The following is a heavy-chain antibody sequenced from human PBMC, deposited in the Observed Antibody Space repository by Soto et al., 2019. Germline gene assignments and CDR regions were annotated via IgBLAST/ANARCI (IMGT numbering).Heavy chain of an antibody. CDR1: GFIFSSFT. CDR3: VRGADRVD. J-gene: IGHJ4*02. V-gene: IGHV3-21*01. CDR2: ISKSSSLI. Sequence: EVQLVESGGGLVKPGGSLRLSCVGSGFIFSSFTMTWVRQAPGMGLQYLASISKSSSLIYYADSVRGRFIISRDNSKDSLFLPMYSLRAEDTAMYYYVRGADRVDWGEGTLVTVSS.